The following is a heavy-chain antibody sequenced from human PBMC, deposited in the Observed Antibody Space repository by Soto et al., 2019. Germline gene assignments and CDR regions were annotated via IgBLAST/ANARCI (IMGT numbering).Heavy chain of an antibody. CDR2: ISPMFGAA. J-gene: IGHJ4*01. CDR3: AREVQVHTPAFVY. Sequence: QVQLVQSGAEMKKHGSSVKVSCQSSGGTFNTYAMNWVRQAPGQGPEWMGDISPMFGAANYEPKFQGRVTITADESTGTSYMQVSSLTSEDTALYFCAREVQVHTPAFVYWGHGTLVTVSS. D-gene: IGHD3-10*01. CDR1: GGTFNTYA. V-gene: IGHV1-69*19.